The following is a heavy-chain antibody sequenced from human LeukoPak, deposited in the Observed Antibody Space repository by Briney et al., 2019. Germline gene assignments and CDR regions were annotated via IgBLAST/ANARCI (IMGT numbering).Heavy chain of an antibody. CDR1: GYTFTSYG. CDR2: ISAYNGNT. J-gene: IGHJ6*03. D-gene: IGHD6-19*01. Sequence: ASVKVSCKASGYTFTSYGISWVRQAPGQGLEWMGWISAYNGNTNYAQKLQGRVTMTTDTSTSTAYMELRSLRSDDTAVYYCVRVISVAGPFYYYYYYMDVWGKGTTVTVSS. V-gene: IGHV1-18*01. CDR3: VRVISVAGPFYYYYYYMDV.